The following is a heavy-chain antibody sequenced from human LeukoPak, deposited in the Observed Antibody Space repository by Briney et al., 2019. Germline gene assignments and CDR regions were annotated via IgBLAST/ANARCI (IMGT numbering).Heavy chain of an antibody. V-gene: IGHV3-21*01. CDR2: ISSGSSYI. CDR3: ARDYGDYLSRAFDI. CDR1: GFTFSGYS. D-gene: IGHD4-17*01. J-gene: IGHJ3*02. Sequence: GGSLRLSSAASGFTFSGYSMNWVRQAPGKGLEWVSSISSGSSYIYYTDSVKGRFTISRDNAKNSLYLQMNSLRAEDTAVYYCARDYGDYLSRAFDIWGQGTMVTVSS.